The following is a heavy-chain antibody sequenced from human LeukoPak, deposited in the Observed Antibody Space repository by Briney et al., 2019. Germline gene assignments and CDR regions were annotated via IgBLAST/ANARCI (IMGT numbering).Heavy chain of an antibody. CDR1: GYTFNSYY. CDR2: INPSGGST. D-gene: IGHD5-24*01. V-gene: IGHV1-46*02. CDR3: ARASVEMATIRLRRSAFDI. J-gene: IGHJ3*02. Sequence: ASVKVSCKASGYTFNSYYMHWVRQAPGQGLEWMGIINPSGGSTTYAQKFQGRVTMTRDMSTSTVYMELSSLRSEDTAVYYCARASVEMATIRLRRSAFDIWGQGTMVTVPS.